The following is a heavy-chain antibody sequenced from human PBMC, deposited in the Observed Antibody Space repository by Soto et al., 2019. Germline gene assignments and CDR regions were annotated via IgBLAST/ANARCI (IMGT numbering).Heavy chain of an antibody. CDR3: ARDWGYGDYDNWFDP. CDR2: INAGNGNT. V-gene: IGHV1-3*01. Sequence: QVQLVQSGAEVKKPGASVKVSCKASGYTFTSYAMHWVRQAPGQRLEWMGWINAGNGNTKYSQKFQGRVTITRDTSASTAYMELSSLRSEDTAVYYGARDWGYGDYDNWFDPWGQGTLVTVSS. J-gene: IGHJ5*02. D-gene: IGHD4-17*01. CDR1: GYTFTSYA.